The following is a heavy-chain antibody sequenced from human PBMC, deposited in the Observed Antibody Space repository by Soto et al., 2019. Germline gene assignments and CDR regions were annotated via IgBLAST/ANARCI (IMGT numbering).Heavy chain of an antibody. D-gene: IGHD1-26*01. Sequence: EVQLVESGGGLVQPGGSLRLSCAASGFTFSSYWIHWVRQAPGKGLVWVSRINSDGSSTSYADSVKGRFTISRDNAKNTLYLQMNSLRAEVTAVYYCARGGSLNWYFELWGRGTLVTVSS. CDR3: ARGGSLNWYFEL. CDR1: GFTFSSYW. V-gene: IGHV3-74*01. CDR2: INSDGSST. J-gene: IGHJ2*01.